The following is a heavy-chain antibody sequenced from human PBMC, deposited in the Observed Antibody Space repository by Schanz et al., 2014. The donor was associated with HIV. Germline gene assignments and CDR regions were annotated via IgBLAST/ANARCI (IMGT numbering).Heavy chain of an antibody. CDR1: GFTFSSYS. CDR3: VRSLWNYPYYFES. Sequence: VQLVESGGGLVKPGGSLRLSCAASGFTFSSYSMNWVRQHPGKGLEWIGYIYYFGNTYYNPSLKSRLTISVDTSKNQFSLRLSSVTAADTAVYYCVRSLWNYPYYFESWGQGTLVTVSS. CDR2: IYYFGNT. D-gene: IGHD1-7*01. V-gene: IGHV4-59*06. J-gene: IGHJ4*02.